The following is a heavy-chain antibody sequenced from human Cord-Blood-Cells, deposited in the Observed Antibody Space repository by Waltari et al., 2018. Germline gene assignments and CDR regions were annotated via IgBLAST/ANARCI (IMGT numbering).Heavy chain of an antibody. Sequence: QVQLVQSGAAVKKPGSSVKVSCKASGGTFSSYTISWVRPAPGQGLEWMGRIIPILGIANYAQKFQGRVTITADKSTSTAYMELSSLRSEDTAVYYCASNYYDSSGYYYARFDYWGQGTLVTVSS. J-gene: IGHJ4*02. V-gene: IGHV1-69*02. CDR2: IIPILGIA. D-gene: IGHD3-22*01. CDR3: ASNYYDSSGYYYARFDY. CDR1: GGTFSSYT.